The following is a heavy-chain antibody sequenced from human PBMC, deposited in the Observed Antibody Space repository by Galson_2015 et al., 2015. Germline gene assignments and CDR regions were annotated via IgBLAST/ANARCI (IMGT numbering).Heavy chain of an antibody. V-gene: IGHV1-18*01. J-gene: IGHJ4*02. CDR3: ARVGYDILTGTPTPDDY. CDR1: GYIFTSYG. CDR2: ISAYNGNT. Sequence: SVKVSCKASGYIFTSYGINWVRQAPGQGLEWMGWISAYNGNTNYAQKLQGRVTMTTDTSTSTAYMELRSLRSDDTAVYYCARVGYDILTGTPTPDDYWGQGTLVIVSS. D-gene: IGHD3-9*01.